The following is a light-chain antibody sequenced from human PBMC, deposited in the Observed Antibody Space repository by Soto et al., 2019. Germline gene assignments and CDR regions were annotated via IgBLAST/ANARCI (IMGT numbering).Light chain of an antibody. J-gene: IGLJ1*01. V-gene: IGLV1-44*01. CDR2: SNN. Sequence: QSVLTQPPSASGTPGQRVTISCSGSSSNIGSNTVNWYQQLPGTAPKLLIYSNNQRPSGVPDRFSGSKSGTSASLAISGLQSEDEADYYCAAWDDSLNGGVFGTGTSSPS. CDR1: SSNIGSNT. CDR3: AAWDDSLNGGV.